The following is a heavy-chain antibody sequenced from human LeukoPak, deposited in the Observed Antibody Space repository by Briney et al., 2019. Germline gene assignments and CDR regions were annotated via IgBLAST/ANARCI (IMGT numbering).Heavy chain of an antibody. J-gene: IGHJ5*02. D-gene: IGHD2-2*01. CDR1: GGSFSGYY. V-gene: IGHV4-34*01. CDR3: ARGYCSSTSCYPWFDP. Sequence: PSETLSLTCAVYGGSFSGYYWSWIRQPPGKGLEWIGEINHSGSTNYNPSLKSRVTISVGTSKNQFSLKLSSVTAADTAVYYCARGYCSSTSCYPWFDPWGQGTLVTVSS. CDR2: INHSGST.